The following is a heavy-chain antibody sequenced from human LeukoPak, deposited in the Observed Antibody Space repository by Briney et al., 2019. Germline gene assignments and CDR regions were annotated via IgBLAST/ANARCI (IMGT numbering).Heavy chain of an antibody. CDR1: GLAPREYY. Sequence: PGGSLRLSCAVSGLAPREYYMTSIRQAPGKGLEWISYLSGSGSTIYYADSVKGRFTISRDNAQNSVYLQMRSLRAEDTAVYWCARVWGSVPTNNGFDTWGQGTMVTVSS. CDR3: ARVWGSVPTNNGFDT. J-gene: IGHJ3*02. D-gene: IGHD3-16*01. CDR2: LSGSGSTI. V-gene: IGHV3-11*04.